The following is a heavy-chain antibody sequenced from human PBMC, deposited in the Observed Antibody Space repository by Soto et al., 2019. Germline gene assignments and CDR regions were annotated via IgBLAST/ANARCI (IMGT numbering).Heavy chain of an antibody. CDR2: IYHSGSA. CDR1: GGSISSSNW. Sequence: PSETLSLTCAVSGGSISSSNWWSWVRQPPGKGLEWIGEIYHSGSANYNPSLKSRVTISVDKSKNQFSLKLSSVTAADTAVYYCASVYYGSGSYSRFDYWGQGTLVTVSS. D-gene: IGHD3-10*01. J-gene: IGHJ4*02. V-gene: IGHV4-4*02. CDR3: ASVYYGSGSYSRFDY.